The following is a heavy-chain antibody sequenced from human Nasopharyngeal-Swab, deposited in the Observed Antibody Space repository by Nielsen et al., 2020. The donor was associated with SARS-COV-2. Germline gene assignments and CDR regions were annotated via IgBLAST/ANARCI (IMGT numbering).Heavy chain of an antibody. CDR2: IIPILGIA. V-gene: IGHV1-69*04. D-gene: IGHD1-26*01. Sequence: SVQVFCKASGGIFSSYAISRVRQAPGQGLEWMGRIIPILGIANYAQKFQGRVTITADKSTSTAYMELSSLRSEDTAVYYCARAPYSGSYYYYYGMDVWGQGTTVTVSS. CDR1: GGIFSSYA. CDR3: ARAPYSGSYYYYYGMDV. J-gene: IGHJ6*02.